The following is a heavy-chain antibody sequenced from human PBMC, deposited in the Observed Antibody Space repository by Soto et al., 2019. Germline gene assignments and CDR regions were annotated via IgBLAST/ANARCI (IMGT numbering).Heavy chain of an antibody. V-gene: IGHV5-51*01. CDR1: GYSFTSYW. Sequence: HGESLKISCKGSGYSFTSYWIGWVRQMPGKGLEWMGIIYPGDSDTRYSPSFQGQVTISADKSISTAYLQWSSLKASDTAMYYCASVGGVEMATNYYYYYGMDVWGQGTTVTV. CDR2: IYPGDSDT. J-gene: IGHJ6*02. D-gene: IGHD3-16*01. CDR3: ASVGGVEMATNYYYYYGMDV.